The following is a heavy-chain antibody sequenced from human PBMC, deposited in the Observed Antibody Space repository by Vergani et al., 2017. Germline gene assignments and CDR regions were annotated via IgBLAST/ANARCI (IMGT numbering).Heavy chain of an antibody. CDR1: GFTFSDYY. CDR2: ISSSGSTI. J-gene: IGHJ6*03. CDR3: ARVGGEGSGYSYVHYYYMDV. V-gene: IGHV3-11*01. D-gene: IGHD5-18*01. Sequence: QVQLVESGGGLVKPGGSLRLSCAASGFTFSDYYMSWIRQAPGKGLEWVSYISSSGSTIYYADSVKGRFTISRDNAKNSLYLPMNSLRAEDTAVYYCARVGGEGSGYSYVHYYYMDVWGKGTTVTVSS.